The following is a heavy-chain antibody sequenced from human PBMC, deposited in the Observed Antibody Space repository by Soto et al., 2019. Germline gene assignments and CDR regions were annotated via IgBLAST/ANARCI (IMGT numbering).Heavy chain of an antibody. CDR3: VRSGDNYNLLDY. V-gene: IGHV3-11*06. Sequence: GSVRLSCAASGFTFSDHYMSWIRQAPGKGLEWIGYSSNSGCFTRYAYSVKGRFSISRDNAKNSLYLQINSLRGDDTAIYYCVRSGDNYNLLDYWGQGTPVTGSS. CDR1: GFTFSDHY. D-gene: IGHD1-1*01. CDR2: SSNSGCFT. J-gene: IGHJ4*02.